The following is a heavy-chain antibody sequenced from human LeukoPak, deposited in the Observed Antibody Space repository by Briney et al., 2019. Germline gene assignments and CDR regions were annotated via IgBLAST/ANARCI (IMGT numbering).Heavy chain of an antibody. CDR3: AKDRSSRSSYGDAFDI. J-gene: IGHJ3*02. CDR2: IGWHGGAI. Sequence: PGGSLRLSCAASGFIFADYTLQWVRLPPGKGLEWVSCIGWHGGAIGYAVCVKGRFTISRANAKNSLYLQMNSLTAEDTALYYCAKDRSSRSSYGDAFDIWGQGTVVTVSS. V-gene: IGHV3-9*01. D-gene: IGHD6-13*01. CDR1: GFIFADYT.